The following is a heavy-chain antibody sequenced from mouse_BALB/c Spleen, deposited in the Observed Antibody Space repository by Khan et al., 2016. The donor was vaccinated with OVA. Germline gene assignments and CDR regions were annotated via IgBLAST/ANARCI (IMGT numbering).Heavy chain of an antibody. Sequence: QVQLQQPGPELVKPGASVKMSCKATGYTFTDYVMNWVKQRNGQGLEWIVQIYPGSGSTFYNEKFKGKATLTADRSSSTAYMHLSNLTSEDSAVYSCARAGWAVFAYWAQGTLVTVSA. V-gene: IGHV1-77*01. CDR1: GYTFTDYV. CDR3: ARAGWAVFAY. CDR2: IYPGSGST. J-gene: IGHJ3*01. D-gene: IGHD1-1*02.